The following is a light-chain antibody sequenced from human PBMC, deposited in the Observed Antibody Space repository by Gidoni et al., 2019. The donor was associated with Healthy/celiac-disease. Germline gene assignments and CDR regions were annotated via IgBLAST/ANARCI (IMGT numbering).Light chain of an antibody. CDR1: QSVSSY. CDR3: QQRSNWPRCS. CDR2: DAS. Sequence: ELVFTQSPAPLSLSPGDRATLSCRASQSVSSYLAWYQQKTGQATSLLIYDASNRATGIPARFSGMGSGTDFTLTISSLEPEDFAVYYCQQRSNWPRCSGXQXTKLEIK. J-gene: IGKJ2*04. V-gene: IGKV3-11*01.